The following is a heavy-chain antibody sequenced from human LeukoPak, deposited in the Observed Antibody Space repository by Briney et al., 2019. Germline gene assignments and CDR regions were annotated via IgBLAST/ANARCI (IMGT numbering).Heavy chain of an antibody. CDR3: ARVREATYYDILTGYSDKAGGQYYFDY. CDR1: GGSISSGDYY. CDR2: IYYSGST. J-gene: IGHJ4*02. Sequence: SQTLSLTCTVSGGSISSGDYYWSWIRQPPGKGLEWIGYIYYSGSTYYNPSLKSRVTISVDTSKNQFSLKLSSVTAADTAVYYCARVREATYYDILTGYSDKAGGQYYFDYWGQGTLVTVSS. V-gene: IGHV4-30-4*01. D-gene: IGHD3-9*01.